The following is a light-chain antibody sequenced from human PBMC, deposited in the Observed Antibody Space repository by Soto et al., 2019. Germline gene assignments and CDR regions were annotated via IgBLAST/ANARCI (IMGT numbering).Light chain of an antibody. CDR1: QSVSSSY. J-gene: IGKJ4*01. CDR3: QQYDSSPPLT. Sequence: VSTQSPGTLSLSPGARPTLSCRAGQSVSSSYLAWYQQKPGQAPPLLLYGASTRATGIPHRFSGSGSGTDFTLTISSLQPEDFAVYYCQQYDSSPPLTFGQGTKVDIK. CDR2: GAS. V-gene: IGKV3-20*01.